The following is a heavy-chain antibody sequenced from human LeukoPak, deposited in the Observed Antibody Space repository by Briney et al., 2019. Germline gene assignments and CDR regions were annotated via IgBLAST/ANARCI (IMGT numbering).Heavy chain of an antibody. V-gene: IGHV5-51*01. Sequence: GESLKISCKGSGYSFISYWIGWVRHMPGKGLEWMGIIYPGDSDTRYSPSLQGQVTISADKSISTAYLQWNSLKASDTALYYCARSSGWHTYCFDSWGQGTLVTVSS. D-gene: IGHD6-19*01. J-gene: IGHJ4*02. CDR1: GYSFISYW. CDR3: ARSSGWHTYCFDS. CDR2: IYPGDSDT.